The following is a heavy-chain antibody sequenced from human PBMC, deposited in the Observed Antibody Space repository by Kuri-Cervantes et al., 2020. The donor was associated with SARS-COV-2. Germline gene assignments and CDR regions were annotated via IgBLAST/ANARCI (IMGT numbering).Heavy chain of an antibody. D-gene: IGHD4-17*01. CDR2: ISYDGSNK. J-gene: IGHJ6*03. Sequence: GGSLRLSCAASGFTFSSYGMHWVRQAPGKGLEWVAVISYDGSNKYYADSVKGRFTISRDNSKNTLYLQMNSLRAEGTAAYYCARDKWDYGDYYYYMDVWGKGTTVTVSS. V-gene: IGHV3-30*03. CDR3: ARDKWDYGDYYYYMDV. CDR1: GFTFSSYG.